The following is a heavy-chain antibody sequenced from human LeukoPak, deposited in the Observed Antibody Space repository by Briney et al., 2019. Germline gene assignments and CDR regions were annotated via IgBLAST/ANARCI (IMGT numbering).Heavy chain of an antibody. Sequence: PSETLSLTCNVSGGSISSYYWSWIRQPPGKGLEWMGYIYDSGSTNYNPSLKSRVTISVDTSKNQFSLKLSSVTAADTAVYYCARDSGDYDNSGPLFDYWGQGTLVTVSS. J-gene: IGHJ4*02. D-gene: IGHD3-22*01. CDR2: IYDSGST. CDR1: GGSISSYY. V-gene: IGHV4-59*01. CDR3: ARDSGDYDNSGPLFDY.